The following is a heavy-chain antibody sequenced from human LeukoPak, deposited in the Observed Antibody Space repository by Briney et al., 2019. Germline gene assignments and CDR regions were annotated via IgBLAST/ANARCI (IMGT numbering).Heavy chain of an antibody. Sequence: ASVKVSCKASGYTFTSYGISWVRQAPGQGLEWMRWISAYNGNTNYAQKLQGRVTMTTDTSTSTAYMELRSLRSDDTAVYYCARGVSTHNQVATRYYMDVWGKGSTVTVSS. CDR3: ARGVSTHNQVATRYYMDV. CDR2: ISAYNGNT. J-gene: IGHJ6*03. CDR1: GYTFTSYG. V-gene: IGHV1-18*01. D-gene: IGHD5-12*01.